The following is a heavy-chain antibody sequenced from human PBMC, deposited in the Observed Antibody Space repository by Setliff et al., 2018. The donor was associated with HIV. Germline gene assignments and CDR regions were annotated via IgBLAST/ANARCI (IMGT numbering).Heavy chain of an antibody. V-gene: IGHV4-34*01. Sequence: PSETLSLTCDFYGGSFDAYYWSWIRQPPGKGLEWMGEINHSGNTTYNPSLESQVTISADTTKNQFSLKLNTVTAADTAVYYCLLEAPLMMGTTPPLWGQGTLVTVSS. CDR1: GGSFDAYY. CDR2: INHSGNT. CDR3: LLEAPLMMGTTPPL. J-gene: IGHJ4*02. D-gene: IGHD1-7*01.